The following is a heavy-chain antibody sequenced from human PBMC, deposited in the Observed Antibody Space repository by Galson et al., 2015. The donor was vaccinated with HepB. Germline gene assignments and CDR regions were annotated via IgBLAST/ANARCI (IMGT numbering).Heavy chain of an antibody. CDR3: ARGRDHDFYYYMDV. Sequence: SVKVSCKASGYTFTGYYMHWVRQAPGQGLEWMGWINPNSGGTNSAQKFQGRVTMTRDTSISTVYMELSRLRSDDTAVCYCARGRDHDFYYYMDVWGKGTTVTVSS. CDR1: GYTFTGYY. V-gene: IGHV1-2*02. CDR2: INPNSGGT. D-gene: IGHD5-24*01. J-gene: IGHJ6*03.